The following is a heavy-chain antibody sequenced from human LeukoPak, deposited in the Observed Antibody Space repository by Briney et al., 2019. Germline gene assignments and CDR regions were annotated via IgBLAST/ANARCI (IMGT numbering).Heavy chain of an antibody. CDR2: ISVQNGNT. J-gene: IGHJ4*02. Sequence: ASVKVSCKASGYTFTSYGISWVRQAPGQGREWMGWISVQNGNTNYAQKLQGRVTMTTDTSTSTAYMELRSLRSDDTAVYYCARDYDSSGDCDYWGQGTLVTVSS. V-gene: IGHV1-18*01. D-gene: IGHD3-22*01. CDR1: GYTFTSYG. CDR3: ARDYDSSGDCDY.